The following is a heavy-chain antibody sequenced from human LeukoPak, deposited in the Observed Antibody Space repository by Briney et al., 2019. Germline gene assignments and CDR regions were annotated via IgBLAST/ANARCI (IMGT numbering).Heavy chain of an antibody. CDR3: AREFHSRILTVNYYMDV. CDR2: IYTSGST. J-gene: IGHJ6*03. CDR1: GGSITSGSFY. V-gene: IGHV4-61*02. Sequence: PSQTLSLTCTVSGGSITSGSFYWSWFRQPAGKGLEWIGRIYTSGSTNYNPSLKSRVIISIDTSKNQFSLKLSSVTAADTAVYYCAREFHSRILTVNYYMDVWGKGTTVTVSS. D-gene: IGHD2-21*01.